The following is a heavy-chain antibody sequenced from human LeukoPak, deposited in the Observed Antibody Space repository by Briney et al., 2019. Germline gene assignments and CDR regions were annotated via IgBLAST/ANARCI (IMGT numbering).Heavy chain of an antibody. D-gene: IGHD6-13*01. CDR3: ARPAVGRAAAGNRDYYFDY. J-gene: IGHJ4*02. V-gene: IGHV3-11*03. CDR1: GFTFSDYY. Sequence: PGASLRLSCAASGFTFSDYYMSWIRQAPGKGLEWVSYISSSSSYTNYADSVKGRFTISRDNAKNSLYLQMNSLRAEDTAVYYCARPAVGRAAAGNRDYYFDYWGQGTLVTVSS. CDR2: ISSSSSYT.